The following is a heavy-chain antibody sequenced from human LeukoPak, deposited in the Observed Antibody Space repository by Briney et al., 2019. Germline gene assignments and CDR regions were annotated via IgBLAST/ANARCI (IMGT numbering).Heavy chain of an antibody. Sequence: GGSLRLSCTASGFTFSGHWIHWVRQPPGMGLVWVSRINERGTDSMYAESVKGRFTISRDNAKNTVYLQMNSLRGEDTAVYFCARLGPVTKDHYCDYWGQGTLVTVSS. V-gene: IGHV3-74*03. J-gene: IGHJ4*02. D-gene: IGHD4-17*01. CDR2: INERGTDS. CDR3: ARLGPVTKDHYCDY. CDR1: GFTFSGHW.